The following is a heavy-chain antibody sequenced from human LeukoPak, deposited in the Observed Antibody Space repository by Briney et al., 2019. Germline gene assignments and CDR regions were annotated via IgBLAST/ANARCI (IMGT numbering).Heavy chain of an antibody. CDR3: ARSDILTGYRIPLLYYFDY. J-gene: IGHJ4*02. D-gene: IGHD3-9*01. V-gene: IGHV1-69*05. CDR2: IIPIFDTA. Sequence: GASVKVSCKASGGTFSSYAISWVRQAPGQGLEWMGGIIPIFDTANYAQKFQGRVTITTDESTSTAYMELSSLRSEDTAVYYCARSDILTGYRIPLLYYFDYWGQGTLVTVSS. CDR1: GGTFSSYA.